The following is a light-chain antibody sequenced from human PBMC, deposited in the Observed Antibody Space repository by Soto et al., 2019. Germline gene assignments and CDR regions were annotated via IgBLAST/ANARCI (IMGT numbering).Light chain of an antibody. CDR2: AAS. Sequence: DIQLTQSPSFLSASVGVRVTLTCRASQVIAGYLAWYQQKPGQAPKLLIYAASTLQSGVPARFSGSGSGTEFTLTISSLQPEDFATYYCQQLNIYPFTFGGGTKVEIK. CDR1: QVIAGY. J-gene: IGKJ4*01. V-gene: IGKV1-9*01. CDR3: QQLNIYPFT.